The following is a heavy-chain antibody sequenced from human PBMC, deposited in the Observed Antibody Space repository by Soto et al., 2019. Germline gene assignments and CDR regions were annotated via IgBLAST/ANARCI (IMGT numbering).Heavy chain of an antibody. D-gene: IGHD2-21*02. V-gene: IGHV1-24*01. Sequence: ASVKVSCKVSGYTLTELSMHWVRQAPGKGLEWMGGFDPEDGETIYAQKFQGRVTMTEDTSTNTAYMELSSLRSEDTAVYYFARCFRGGDADWFDPWGQGTLVTVSS. CDR3: ARCFRGGDADWFDP. CDR2: FDPEDGET. CDR1: GYTLTELS. J-gene: IGHJ5*02.